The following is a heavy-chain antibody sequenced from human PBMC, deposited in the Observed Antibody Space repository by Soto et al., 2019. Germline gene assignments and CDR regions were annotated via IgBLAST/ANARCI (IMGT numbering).Heavy chain of an antibody. Sequence: QVQLQQWGAGLLKPSETLSLTCAVYGGSFSGYSWTWIRQPPGKGLEWIGEINHSGTINFNPSLKSRLTISLDTSKKHFSLKLRPVPDADTAAYYCARADRTLVTFYSLVVWGQGTTVTVSS. CDR2: INHSGTI. D-gene: IGHD2-21*02. V-gene: IGHV4-34*01. CDR1: GGSFSGYS. J-gene: IGHJ6*02. CDR3: ARADRTLVTFYSLVV.